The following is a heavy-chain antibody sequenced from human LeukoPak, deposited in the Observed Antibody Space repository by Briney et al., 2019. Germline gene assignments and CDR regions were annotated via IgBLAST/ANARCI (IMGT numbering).Heavy chain of an antibody. CDR1: GGSFSGYY. Sequence: SETLSLTCAVYGGSFSGYYWSWIRQPPGKGLEWIGGINHSGSTNYNPSLKSRVPISVDTSKNQFSLKLSSVTAADTAVYYCARAGGYDYVWGSYRSRWFDPWGQGTLVTVSS. J-gene: IGHJ5*02. CDR3: ARAGGYDYVWGSYRSRWFDP. D-gene: IGHD3-16*02. V-gene: IGHV4-34*01. CDR2: INHSGST.